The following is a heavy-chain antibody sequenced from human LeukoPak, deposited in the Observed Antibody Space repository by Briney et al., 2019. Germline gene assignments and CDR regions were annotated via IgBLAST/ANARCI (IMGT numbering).Heavy chain of an antibody. CDR2: ISYDGSNK. D-gene: IGHD6-19*01. J-gene: IGHJ6*02. V-gene: IGHV3-30-3*01. CDR3: ARDRRGSGWYSSGWYVSDYYYGMDV. Sequence: GGSLRLSCAASGFTFSSYAMHWVRQAPGKGLEWVAVISYDGSNKYYADSVKGRFTISRDNSKNTLYLQMNSLRAEDTAVYYCARDRRGSGWYSSGWYVSDYYYGMDVWGQGTTVTVSS. CDR1: GFTFSSYA.